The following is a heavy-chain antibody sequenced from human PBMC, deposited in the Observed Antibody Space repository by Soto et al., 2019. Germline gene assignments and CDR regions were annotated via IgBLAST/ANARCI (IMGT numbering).Heavy chain of an antibody. J-gene: IGHJ5*02. Sequence: QVQLQESGPGLVKPSQTLSLTCTLSGDPITSGGFFWTWIRQHPAKGLEWIGYIYYSGVTYYNPSLRSRATISVATPKNQSSLNLSSVTAADAAMYYGARVLRGRRSGRFDPWGQGTLVTVSS. CDR1: GDPITSGGFF. CDR2: IYYSGVT. CDR3: ARVLRGRRSGRFDP. V-gene: IGHV4-31*03. D-gene: IGHD3-10*01.